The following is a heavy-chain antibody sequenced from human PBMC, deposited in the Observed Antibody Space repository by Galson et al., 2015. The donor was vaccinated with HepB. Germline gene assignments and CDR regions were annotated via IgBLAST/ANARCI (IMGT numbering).Heavy chain of an antibody. D-gene: IGHD4-11*01. J-gene: IGHJ4*02. V-gene: IGHV3-23*01. CDR2: ISDTGGSA. CDR3: ARAAPDLDSNGYVDYFFDN. CDR1: GFTFTTYH. Sequence: SLRLSCAASGFTFTTYHMAWVRQVSGRGLEWVSAISDTGGSANYADSVKGRFTISSNNSKNTLYLKMNRLRADDAAVFFCARAAPDLDSNGYVDYFFDNWGQGALVTVSS.